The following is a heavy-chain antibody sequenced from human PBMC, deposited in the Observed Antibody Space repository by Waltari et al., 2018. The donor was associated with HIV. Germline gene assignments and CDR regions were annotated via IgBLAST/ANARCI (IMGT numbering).Heavy chain of an antibody. Sequence: EVQLVESGGGLVQPGGSLRLSCAASGFTFSLYWMTWVRQAPGKGLEWVANIKKDGSEKHYVDSVKGRFTISRDNAKNSLYLQMNSLRAEDTAVYYCVRMGLMMYAIGAFDIWGQGTMVTVSS. J-gene: IGHJ3*02. D-gene: IGHD2-8*01. CDR3: VRMGLMMYAIGAFDI. CDR1: GFTFSLYW. V-gene: IGHV3-7*01. CDR2: IKKDGSEK.